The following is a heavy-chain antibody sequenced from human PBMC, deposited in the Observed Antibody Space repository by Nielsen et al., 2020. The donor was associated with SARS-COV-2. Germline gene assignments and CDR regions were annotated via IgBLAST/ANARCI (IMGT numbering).Heavy chain of an antibody. CDR1: GFTFSSYW. CDR2: IKQDGSEK. V-gene: IGHV3-7*05. J-gene: IGHJ6*02. CDR3: VKDITVGDSDYYYYAMDV. D-gene: IGHD4-17*01. Sequence: GESLKISCAASGFTFSSYWMSWVRQAPGKGLEWVANIKQDGSEKYYVDSVKGRFTVSRDNAKNSVYLQMNSLRGDDTALYYCVKDITVGDSDYYYYAMDVWGQGTTVTVSS.